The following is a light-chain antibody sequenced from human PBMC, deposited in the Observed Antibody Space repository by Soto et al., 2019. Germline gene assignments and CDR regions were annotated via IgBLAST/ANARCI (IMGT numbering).Light chain of an antibody. CDR1: SSNIGGYNY. Sequence: QSALTQPASVSGSPGQSIAISCTGTSSNIGGYNYVSWYQQHPGKAPNLIIYDVSNRPSGVSDRFSGSKSGNTASLTISGLQAEDEADYYCCSSISSGTYVFGTGTKVTV. CDR2: DVS. J-gene: IGLJ1*01. V-gene: IGLV2-14*01. CDR3: CSSISSGTYV.